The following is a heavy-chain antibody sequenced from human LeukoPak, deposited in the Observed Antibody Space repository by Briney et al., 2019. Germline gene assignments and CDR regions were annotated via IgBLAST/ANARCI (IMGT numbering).Heavy chain of an antibody. Sequence: GGSLRLSCAASGLTGSHNYVSWVRQAPGEGLEWVSAIHTSGDTCYADSVKGRFTISRDTSKNTLYLQINSLRVEDTAVYYCIVFGDSNHWGQGTLVTVSS. J-gene: IGHJ5*02. V-gene: IGHV3-53*01. D-gene: IGHD4-17*01. CDR1: GLTGSHNY. CDR3: IVFGDSNH. CDR2: IHTSGDT.